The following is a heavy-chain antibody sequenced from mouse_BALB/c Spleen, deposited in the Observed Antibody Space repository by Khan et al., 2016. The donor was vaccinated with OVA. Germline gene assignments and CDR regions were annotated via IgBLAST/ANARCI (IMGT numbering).Heavy chain of an antibody. CDR2: IRYSGNT. J-gene: IGHJ3*01. V-gene: IGHV3-2*02. CDR1: GYSIPSEYT. Sequence: VQLQESGPGLVKPSQSLSLTCTVTGYSIPSEYTWNWIRQFPGNKLEWMGFIRYSGNTRYNPSLKSRISITRDTSKNQSFLQLNSVTSEDTATYYCARKDYYDYDPFPYWGQGTLVTVSA. D-gene: IGHD2-4*01. CDR3: ARKDYYDYDPFPY.